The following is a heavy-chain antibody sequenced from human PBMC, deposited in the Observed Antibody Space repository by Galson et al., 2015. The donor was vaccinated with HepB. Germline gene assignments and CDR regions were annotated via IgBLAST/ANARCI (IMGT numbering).Heavy chain of an antibody. CDR3: AADLGYCSSTSCPYYYYGMDV. CDR1: GFTFTSSA. Sequence: SVKVSCKASGFTFTSSAVQWVRQARGQRLEWIGWIVVGSGNTNYAQKFQERVTITRDMSTSTAYMELSSLRSEDTAVYYCAADLGYCSSTSCPYYYYGMDVWGQGTTVTVSS. J-gene: IGHJ6*02. CDR2: IVVGSGNT. V-gene: IGHV1-58*01. D-gene: IGHD2-2*01.